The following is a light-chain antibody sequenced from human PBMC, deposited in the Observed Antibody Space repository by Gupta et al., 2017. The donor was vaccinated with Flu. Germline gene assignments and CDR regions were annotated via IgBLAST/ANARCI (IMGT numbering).Light chain of an antibody. V-gene: IGKV3-11*01. J-gene: IGKJ3*01. CDR2: DAS. CDR1: QSVSSY. Sequence: EIVLTQSPATLSLSPGERATLSCRASQSVSSYLAWYQQKPGQAPRLLIHDASNRATGIPDRFSGSGSGTDFTLTISSLEPEDFAVYYCQQRSNWPPPFTFGPGTKVDIK. CDR3: QQRSNWPPPFT.